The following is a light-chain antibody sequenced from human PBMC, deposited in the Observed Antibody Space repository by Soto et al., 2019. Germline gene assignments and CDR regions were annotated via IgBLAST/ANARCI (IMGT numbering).Light chain of an antibody. J-gene: IGLJ3*02. Sequence: QSVLTQPPSVSGAPGQRVTISCTGSSSNIGAGYVHWYQQLPGTAPKLLIYGNSNRPSGVPDRFSGSKSGTSASLAITGLQAEDEADYHCQSYDSSLSGSVVGGGTKLTVL. CDR3: QSYDSSLSGSV. CDR2: GNS. V-gene: IGLV1-40*01. CDR1: SSNIGAGY.